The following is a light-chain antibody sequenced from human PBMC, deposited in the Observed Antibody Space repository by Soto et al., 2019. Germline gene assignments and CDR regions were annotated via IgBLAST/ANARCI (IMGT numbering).Light chain of an antibody. CDR2: KAS. CDR3: QHYNTYPWT. J-gene: IGKJ1*01. V-gene: IGKV1-5*03. Sequence: DIQRTQSASILSASVGDRVTITCRASQSISSWLAWYQQKPGKAPNLLIHKASHLESGVPSRFSGSGSGTEFTLTISSLQPGDFATYYCQHYNTYPWTFGQGTKVDI. CDR1: QSISSW.